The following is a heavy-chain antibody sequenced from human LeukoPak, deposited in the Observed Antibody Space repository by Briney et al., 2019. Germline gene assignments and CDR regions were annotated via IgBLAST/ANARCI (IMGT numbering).Heavy chain of an antibody. CDR1: GGSISSSSYC. CDR2: IYYSGST. V-gene: IGHV4-39*07. D-gene: IGHD1-26*01. CDR3: ARSHRQWELLGYAFDI. Sequence: SETLSLTCTASGGSISSSSYCWGWLRQPPGTGLEWIGSIYYSGSTYYNPSLKSRVTISVDTSKNQFSLKLSSVTAADTAVYYCARSHRQWELLGYAFDIWGQGTMVTVSS. J-gene: IGHJ3*02.